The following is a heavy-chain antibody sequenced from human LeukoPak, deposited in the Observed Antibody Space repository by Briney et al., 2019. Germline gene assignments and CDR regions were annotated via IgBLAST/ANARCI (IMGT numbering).Heavy chain of an antibody. CDR3: ARMTYSSSCLDY. D-gene: IGHD6-13*01. CDR2: IDWDDDK. J-gene: IGHJ4*02. V-gene: IGHV2-70*11. Sequence: SGPALVKPTQTPTLTCTFSGFSLSTSGMCVSWIRQPPGKALEWLARIDWDDDKYYSTSLKTRLTISKDTSKNQVVLTMTNMDPVDTATYYCARMTYSSSCLDYWGQGTLVTVSS. CDR1: GFSLSTSGMC.